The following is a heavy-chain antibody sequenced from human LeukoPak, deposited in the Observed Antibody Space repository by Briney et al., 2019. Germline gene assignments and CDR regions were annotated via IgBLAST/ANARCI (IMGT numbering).Heavy chain of an antibody. CDR2: IKSDGTTT. CDR3: AREWGMDV. J-gene: IGHJ6*02. V-gene: IGHV3-74*01. CDR1: GFTFSNYG. Sequence: GGSLRLSCAASGFTFSNYGMQWVRQVSGKGLVWVSRIKSDGTTTGRADFVKGRFTISRDNAKNTLYLQMNSLRAEDTAVYYCAREWGMDVWGQGTTVTVSS.